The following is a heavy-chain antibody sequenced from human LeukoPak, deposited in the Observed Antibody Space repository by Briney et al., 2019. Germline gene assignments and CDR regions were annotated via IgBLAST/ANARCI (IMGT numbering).Heavy chain of an antibody. D-gene: IGHD3-22*01. Sequence: PGGSLRLSCAASGFTFSNAWMNWVRQAPGKGLEWVSSISSSSSYIYYADSVKGRFTISRDNAKNSLYLQMNSLRAEDTAVYYCARDYYDSSGYYLSSYFDYWGQGTLVTVSS. V-gene: IGHV3-21*01. CDR2: ISSSSSYI. CDR3: ARDYYDSSGYYLSSYFDY. CDR1: GFTFSNAW. J-gene: IGHJ4*02.